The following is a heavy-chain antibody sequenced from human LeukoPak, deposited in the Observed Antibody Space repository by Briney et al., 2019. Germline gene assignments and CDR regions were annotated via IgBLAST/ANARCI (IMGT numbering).Heavy chain of an antibody. CDR3: ARVFRGTYYYMDV. V-gene: IGHV1-2*02. CDR1: GYTFTGYY. J-gene: IGHJ6*03. CDR2: INPNSGGT. Sequence: ASVKVSCKASGYTFTGYYMHWVRQAPGQGPEWMGWINPNSGGTNYAQKFQGRVTMTRDTSISTAYMELSRLRSDDTAVYYCARVFRGTYYYMDVWGKGTTVTVSS. D-gene: IGHD3-10*02.